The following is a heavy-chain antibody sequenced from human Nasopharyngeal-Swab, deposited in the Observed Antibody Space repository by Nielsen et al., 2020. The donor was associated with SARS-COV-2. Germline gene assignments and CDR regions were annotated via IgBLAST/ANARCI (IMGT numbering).Heavy chain of an antibody. D-gene: IGHD3-3*01. CDR3: ARETPDNYDLPRGMDV. Sequence: SVKVSCKASGGTFSSYAISWVRQAPGQGLEWMGGIIPIFGTANYAQKFQGRVTITADESTSTAYMELSSLRSEDTAVYYCARETPDNYDLPRGMDVWGQGTTVTVSS. V-gene: IGHV1-69*13. CDR1: GGTFSSYA. J-gene: IGHJ6*02. CDR2: IIPIFGTA.